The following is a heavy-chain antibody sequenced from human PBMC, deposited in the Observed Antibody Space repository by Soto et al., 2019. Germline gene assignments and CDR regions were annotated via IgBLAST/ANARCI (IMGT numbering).Heavy chain of an antibody. Sequence: ASVKVSCKASGYSFSTYESNWLRQAPGQGLEWIGWVSAYRDYTDYAEKFQDRVTMTTDTSTNTAYMELRSLTYNDTAVYYCARDVGDESITYNDAFDVWGQGTMVT. CDR2: VSAYRDYT. V-gene: IGHV1-18*01. CDR1: GYSFSTYE. D-gene: IGHD3-10*01. J-gene: IGHJ3*01. CDR3: ARDVGDESITYNDAFDV.